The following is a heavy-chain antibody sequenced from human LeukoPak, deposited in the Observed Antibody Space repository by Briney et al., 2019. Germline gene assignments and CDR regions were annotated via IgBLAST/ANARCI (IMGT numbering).Heavy chain of an antibody. V-gene: IGHV4-34*01. J-gene: IGHJ5*02. CDR1: GGSFSGYY. D-gene: IGHD3-9*01. CDR3: ARGGIRYFDWAGNWFDP. CDR2: INHSGST. Sequence: SETLSLTCAVYGGSFSGYYWSWIRQPPGKGLEWIGEINHSGSTNYNPSLKSRVTISVDTSKNQFSLKLSSVTAADTAVYYCARGGIRYFDWAGNWFDPWGQGTLVTVSS.